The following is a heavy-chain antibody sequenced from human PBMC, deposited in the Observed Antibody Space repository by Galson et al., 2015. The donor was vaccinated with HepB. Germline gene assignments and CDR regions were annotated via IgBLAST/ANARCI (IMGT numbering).Heavy chain of an antibody. CDR2: ISGSGGST. CDR1: GFTFSSYA. CDR3: AKDHRLGVGATRGGAFDI. V-gene: IGHV3-23*01. Sequence: SLRLSCAASGFTFSSYAMSWVRQAPGKGLEWVSAISGSGGSTYYADSVKGRFTISRDNSKNTLYLQMNSLRAEDTAVYYCAKDHRLGVGATRGGAFDIWGQGTMVTVSS. J-gene: IGHJ3*02. D-gene: IGHD1-26*01.